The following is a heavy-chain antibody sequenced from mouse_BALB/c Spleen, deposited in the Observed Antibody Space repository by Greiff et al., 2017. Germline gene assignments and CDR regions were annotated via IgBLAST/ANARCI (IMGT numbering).Heavy chain of an antibody. CDR3: TRRNLYGYDAMDY. V-gene: IGHV1-5*01. Sequence: VQLKQSGTVLARPGASVKMSCKASGYSFTSYWMHWVKQRPGQGLEWIGAIYPGNSDTSYNQKFKGKAKLTAVTSASTAYMELSSLTNEDSAVYYCTRRNLYGYDAMDYWGQGTSVTVSS. D-gene: IGHD1-1*02. CDR2: IYPGNSDT. J-gene: IGHJ4*01. CDR1: GYSFTSYW.